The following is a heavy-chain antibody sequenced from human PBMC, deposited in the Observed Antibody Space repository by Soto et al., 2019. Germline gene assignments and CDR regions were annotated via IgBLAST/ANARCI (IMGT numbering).Heavy chain of an antibody. V-gene: IGHV3-30*18. J-gene: IGHJ6*02. CDR2: ISYDGSNK. D-gene: IGHD6-19*01. CDR1: GFTFSSYG. CDR3: AKGYSSGWYGYYYGMDV. Sequence: PGGSLRLSCAASGFTFSSYGMHWVRQAPGKGLEWVAVISYDGSNKYYADSVKGRFTISRDNSKNTLYLQMNSLRAEDTAVYYCAKGYSSGWYGYYYGMDVWGQGTTVTVSS.